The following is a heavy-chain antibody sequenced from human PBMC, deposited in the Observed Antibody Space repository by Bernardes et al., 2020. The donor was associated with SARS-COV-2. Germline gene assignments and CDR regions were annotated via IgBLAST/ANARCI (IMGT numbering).Heavy chain of an antibody. CDR1: GGSISSSSYY. Sequence: SETLSLTCTVSGGSISSSSYYWGWIRQPPGKGLEWIGSIYYSGSTYYNPSLKSRVTISVDTSKNQFSLKLSSVTAADTAVYYCARQIAAAALYNWFDPWGQGTLVTVSS. CDR2: IYYSGST. D-gene: IGHD6-13*01. J-gene: IGHJ5*02. CDR3: ARQIAAAALYNWFDP. V-gene: IGHV4-39*01.